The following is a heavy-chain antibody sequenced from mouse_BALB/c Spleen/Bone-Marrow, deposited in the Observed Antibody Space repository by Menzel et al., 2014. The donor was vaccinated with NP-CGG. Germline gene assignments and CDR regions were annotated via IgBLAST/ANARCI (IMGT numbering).Heavy chain of an antibody. CDR3: ARDGVYGSHYYAMDY. V-gene: IGHV2-9*02. CDR2: IWAGGST. CDR1: GFSLTSYG. D-gene: IGHD1-1*02. Sequence: QVQLQQSGPGLVAPSQSLSITCTVSGFSLTSYGLHWVRQPPGKGLEWLGVIWAGGSTNHNSALMSRLSISKDNSKSQVFLKMNSLQIDDTAMYYCARDGVYGSHYYAMDYWGQGTSVTVSS. J-gene: IGHJ4*01.